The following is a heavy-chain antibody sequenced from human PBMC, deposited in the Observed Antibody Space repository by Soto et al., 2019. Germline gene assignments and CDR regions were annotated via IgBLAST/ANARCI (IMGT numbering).Heavy chain of an antibody. D-gene: IGHD3-22*01. CDR3: ARDSSGRHDY. J-gene: IGHJ4*02. Sequence: PSETLSLTCTVSVGSITSGSYYGTLIRQAPGTGLEWIGYIYHRGTTKYNASLESRVTISVDTSKNQFFLTMKSMTAADTAVYYCARDSSGRHDYRGQGALVTV. V-gene: IGHV4-61*01. CDR1: VGSITSGSYY. CDR2: IYHRGTT.